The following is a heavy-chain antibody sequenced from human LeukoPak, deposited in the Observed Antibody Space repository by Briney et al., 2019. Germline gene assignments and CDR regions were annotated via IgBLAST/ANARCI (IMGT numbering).Heavy chain of an antibody. CDR1: GGTFSSYA. D-gene: IGHD2-2*02. CDR3: ASARYQLGYCSSTSCYSFDY. Sequence: GASVEVSCKASGGTFSSYAISWVRQAPGQGLERMGGIIPIFGTANYAQKFQGRVTITADESTSTAYMELSSLRSEDTAVYYCASARYQLGYCSSTSCYSFDYWGQGTLVTVSS. V-gene: IGHV1-69*01. CDR2: IIPIFGTA. J-gene: IGHJ4*02.